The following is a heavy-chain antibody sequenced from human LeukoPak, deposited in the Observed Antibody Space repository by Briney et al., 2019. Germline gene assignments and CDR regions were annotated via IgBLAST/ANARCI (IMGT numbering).Heavy chain of an antibody. CDR3: AKDPLL. J-gene: IGHJ4*02. V-gene: IGHV3-30*02. CDR2: IRNDGGNE. CDR1: GFTFSDYG. Sequence: PGGSLRLSCGASGFTFSDYGMHWVRQAPDKGLEWVAFIRNDGGNEYYADSVKGRFTVSRDNSKNTVFLQMSSLRAEDTAVYYCAKDPLLGGQGTLVTVSS.